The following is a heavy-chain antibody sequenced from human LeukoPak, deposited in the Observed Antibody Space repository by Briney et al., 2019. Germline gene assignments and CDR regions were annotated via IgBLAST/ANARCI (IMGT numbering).Heavy chain of an antibody. J-gene: IGHJ4*02. V-gene: IGHV3-7*01. CDR1: GFTFRNYW. CDR3: ARDGGLHTNFDY. CDR2: TKPDGSAE. Sequence: GGSLRLSCAASGFTFRNYWMGWVRQAPGKGLEWAANTKPDGSAEYYADSVWGRFTASRDNANNLLYLQMNRLRAEDTAVYYCARDGGLHTNFDYWGQGTLLTVSS. D-gene: IGHD2-15*01.